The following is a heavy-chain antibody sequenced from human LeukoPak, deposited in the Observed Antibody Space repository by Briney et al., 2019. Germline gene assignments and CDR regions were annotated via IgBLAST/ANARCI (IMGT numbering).Heavy chain of an antibody. CDR2: IYYGGST. CDR3: ARQALLWFGELFTWFDP. CDR1: GGSISSYY. Sequence: SETLSLTCTVSGGSISSYYWSWIRQPPGKGLEWIGYIYYGGSTNYNPSLKSRVTISVDTSKNQFSLKLSSVTAADTAVYYCARQALLWFGELFTWFDPWGQGTLVTVSS. D-gene: IGHD3-10*01. V-gene: IGHV4-59*08. J-gene: IGHJ5*02.